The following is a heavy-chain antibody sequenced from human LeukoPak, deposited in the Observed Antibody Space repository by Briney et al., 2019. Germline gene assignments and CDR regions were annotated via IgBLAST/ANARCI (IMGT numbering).Heavy chain of an antibody. Sequence: SETLSLTCTVSGGSISSSSYYWGWIRQPPGKGLEWIGSIYYSGSTYYNPSLKSRVTISVDTSKNQFSLKLSSVTAADTAAYYCAREFGGSYLGYWGQGTLVTVSS. CDR3: AREFGGSYLGY. V-gene: IGHV4-39*07. CDR2: IYYSGST. D-gene: IGHD1-26*01. J-gene: IGHJ4*02. CDR1: GGSISSSSYY.